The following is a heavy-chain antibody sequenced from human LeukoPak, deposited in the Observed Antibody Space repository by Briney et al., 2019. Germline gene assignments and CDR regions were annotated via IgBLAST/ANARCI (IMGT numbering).Heavy chain of an antibody. D-gene: IGHD3-10*01. CDR2: ITGSGALT. CDR3: AKDRVDGSGSQFDS. V-gene: IGHV3-23*01. J-gene: IGHJ4*02. Sequence: GGSLRLSCAASGFTLSNYAMTWVRQAPGKGLGWGSSITGSGALTYYADSVKGRFTISKDNAMDTLFLQMNSLRVDDAAVYYCAKDRVDGSGSQFDSWGQGSLVTVSS. CDR1: GFTLSNYA.